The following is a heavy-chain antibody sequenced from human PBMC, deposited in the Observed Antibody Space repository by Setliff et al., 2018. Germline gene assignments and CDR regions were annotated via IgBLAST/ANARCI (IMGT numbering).Heavy chain of an antibody. V-gene: IGHV5-51*01. CDR1: GYSFTSYW. Sequence: PGESLKISCKGSGYSFTSYWIGWVRQMPGKGLEWMGIIYPGDSITRYSPSFQGQVTISTDKSISTAYLQWSSLKASDTAMYYCARALYPSSFIGHNWFDPWGQGTLVTVSS. CDR3: ARALYPSSFIGHNWFDP. CDR2: IYPGDSIT. D-gene: IGHD2-2*01. J-gene: IGHJ5*02.